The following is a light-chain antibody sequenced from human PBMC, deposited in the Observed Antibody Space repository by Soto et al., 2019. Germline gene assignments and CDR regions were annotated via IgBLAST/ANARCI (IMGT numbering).Light chain of an antibody. CDR3: SSSTGSNSFVV. J-gene: IGLJ2*01. CDR1: SSDIGGYNS. CDR2: AVN. V-gene: IGLV2-8*01. Sequence: QSALTQPPSPSGSPGQSVTISCTGTSSDIGGYNSVSWYQQHPGKVPKLIIYAVNKRPSGVPDRFSGSKSGNTASLTVSGLQAEDEADYYCSSSTGSNSFVVFGGGTKVTVL.